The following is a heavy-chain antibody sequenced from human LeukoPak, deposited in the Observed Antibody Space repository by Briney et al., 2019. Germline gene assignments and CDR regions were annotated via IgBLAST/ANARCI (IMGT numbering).Heavy chain of an antibody. CDR2: IYYSGST. CDR1: GVSISSYY. D-gene: IGHD3-9*01. V-gene: IGHV4-59*01. J-gene: IGHJ4*02. CDR3: ARSPDILTGENFDY. Sequence: SETLSLTCTVSGVSISSYYWSWIRQPPGKGLEWIGYIYYSGSTNYNPSLKSRVTISVDTSKNQFSLKLSSVTAADTAVYYCARSPDILTGENFDYWGQGTLVTVSS.